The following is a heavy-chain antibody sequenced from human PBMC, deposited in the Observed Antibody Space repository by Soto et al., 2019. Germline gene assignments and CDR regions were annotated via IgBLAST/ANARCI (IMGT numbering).Heavy chain of an antibody. V-gene: IGHV3-23*01. J-gene: IGHJ4*02. CDR1: GFTFSSYA. CDR2: ISGSGGST. D-gene: IGHD3-22*01. CDR3: ANTNGPYDSGGYLFDY. Sequence: GGSLRLSCAASGFTFSSYAMSWVRQAPGKGLEWVSAISGSGGSTYYADSVKGRFTISRDNSKNTLYLQMNSLRAEDTAVYYCANTNGPYDSGGYLFDYWGQGTLVTVSS.